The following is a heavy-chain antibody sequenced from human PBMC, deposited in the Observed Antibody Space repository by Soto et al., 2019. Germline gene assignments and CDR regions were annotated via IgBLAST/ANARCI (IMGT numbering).Heavy chain of an antibody. CDR1: GFTFSSYA. CDR3: ARDLGHAKIAAAGTGWFDP. J-gene: IGHJ5*02. V-gene: IGHV3-30-3*01. D-gene: IGHD6-13*01. CDR2: ISYDGSNK. Sequence: QVQLVESGGGVVQPGRSLRLSCAASGFTFSSYAMHWVRQAPGKGLEWVAVISYDGSNKYYADSVKGRFTISRDNSKNTLYLQMNSLRAEDTAVYYCARDLGHAKIAAAGTGWFDPWGQGTLVTVSS.